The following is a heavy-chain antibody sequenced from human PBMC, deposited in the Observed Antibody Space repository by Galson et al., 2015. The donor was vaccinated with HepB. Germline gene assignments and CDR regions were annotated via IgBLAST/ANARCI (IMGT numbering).Heavy chain of an antibody. Sequence: SVKVSCKASGYTFTSYGISWVRQAPGQGLEWMGWISAYNGNTNYAQKLQGRVTMTTDTSTSTAYMELRSLRSEDTAVYYCARGPLLYYYDSSGYSNYFDYWGQGTLVTVSS. CDR3: ARGPLLYYYDSSGYSNYFDY. CDR1: GYTFTSYG. CDR2: ISAYNGNT. V-gene: IGHV1-18*04. D-gene: IGHD3-22*01. J-gene: IGHJ4*02.